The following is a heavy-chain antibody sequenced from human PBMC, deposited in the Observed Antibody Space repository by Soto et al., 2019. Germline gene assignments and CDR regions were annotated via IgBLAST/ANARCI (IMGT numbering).Heavy chain of an antibody. CDR1: VFTFKSYN. CDR3: VRAPRVATSYCRVEL. D-gene: IGHD5-12*01. CDR2: ISSISRYI. Sequence: PGGSPRLSCAASVFTFKSYNLNRLGQGPGKGVDWVSSISSISRYIYYTESVKGRFTISRDSAKNSLYLQTNSLRDEDTGVYYCVRAPRVATSYCRVELWGQGSTGTVPS. J-gene: IGHJ6*02. V-gene: IGHV3-21*01.